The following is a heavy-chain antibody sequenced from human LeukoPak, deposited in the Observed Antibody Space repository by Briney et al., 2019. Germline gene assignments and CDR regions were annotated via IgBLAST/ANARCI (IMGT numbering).Heavy chain of an antibody. CDR3: ARVTLRTDAFDI. Sequence: SETLSLTCTVSGGPVSSGSYYWSWIRQPPGKGLEWIGYIYYSGSTNYNPSLKSRVTISVDTSKNQFSLKLSSVTAADTAVYYCARVTLRTDAFDIWGQGTMVTVSS. CDR1: GGPVSSGSYY. V-gene: IGHV4-61*01. J-gene: IGHJ3*02. D-gene: IGHD5-12*01. CDR2: IYYSGST.